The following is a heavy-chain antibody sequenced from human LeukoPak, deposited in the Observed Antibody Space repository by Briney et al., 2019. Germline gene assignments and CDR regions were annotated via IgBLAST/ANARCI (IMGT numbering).Heavy chain of an antibody. Sequence: KPSETLSLTCAVYGGSFSGYYWSWIRQPPGKGLXXXGEINHSGSTNYNPSLKSRVTISVDTSKNQFSLKLSSVTAADTAVYYCARGSDFDYWAAFDIWGQGTMVTVSS. D-gene: IGHD2-8*02. V-gene: IGHV4-34*01. J-gene: IGHJ3*02. CDR2: INHSGST. CDR1: GGSFSGYY. CDR3: ARGSDFDYWAAFDI.